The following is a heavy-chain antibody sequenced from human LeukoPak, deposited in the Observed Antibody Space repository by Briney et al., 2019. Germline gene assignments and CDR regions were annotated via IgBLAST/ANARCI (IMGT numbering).Heavy chain of an antibody. D-gene: IGHD1-1*01. CDR3: AKGKASTGHHYFDY. J-gene: IGHJ4*02. Sequence: GRSLRLSCAASGFSFITYGMHWVRQAPGKGLEWVAFISYDGSDKEYADSMKGRFTISRDNSKNTLYLQMNSLRAEDTAVYYCAKGKASTGHHYFDYRGQGTLVTVSS. CDR2: ISYDGSDK. CDR1: GFSFITYG. V-gene: IGHV3-30*18.